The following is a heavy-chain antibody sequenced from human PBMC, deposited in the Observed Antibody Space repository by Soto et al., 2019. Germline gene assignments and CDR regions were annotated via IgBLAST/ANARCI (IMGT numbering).Heavy chain of an antibody. Sequence: EVQLVESGGGLVQPGGSLRLSCAASGVSFSSFWMSWVRQAPGKGLEWVANIKEDGSEKYYVDSVRGRFTISRDNAKNSLYLQMNSLRVEDTDVYYCARYVRNPADWGQGTLVTVSS. CDR3: ARYVRNPAD. J-gene: IGHJ4*02. CDR1: GVSFSSFW. D-gene: IGHD3-10*02. V-gene: IGHV3-7*01. CDR2: IKEDGSEK.